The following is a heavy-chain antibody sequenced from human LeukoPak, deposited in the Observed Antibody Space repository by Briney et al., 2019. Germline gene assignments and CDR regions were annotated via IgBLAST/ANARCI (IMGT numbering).Heavy chain of an antibody. V-gene: IGHV3-30*03. CDR1: GFTFSSYG. CDR3: ATVGGSYNYFDY. CDR2: ITYDGSNK. D-gene: IGHD1-26*01. J-gene: IGHJ4*02. Sequence: PGGSLRLSCAASGFTFSSYGMHRVRQAPGKGLEWVAVITYDGSNKYYADSVKGRFTMSRDNSKNTLYLQMNSLRTEDTAAYYCATVGGSYNYFDYWGQGTLVTVSS.